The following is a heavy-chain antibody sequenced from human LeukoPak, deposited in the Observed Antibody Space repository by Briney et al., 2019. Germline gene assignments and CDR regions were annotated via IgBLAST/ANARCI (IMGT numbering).Heavy chain of an antibody. D-gene: IGHD1-26*01. CDR3: ARDSGSYYDRYYYYGMDV. J-gene: IGHJ6*02. CDR1: GGTFSSYA. CDR2: IIPIFGTA. V-gene: IGHV1-69*13. Sequence: SVKVSCKASGGTFSSYAISWVRQAPGQGLEWMGGIIPIFGTANYAQKFQGRVTITADESTSTAYMELSSLRSEDTAVYYCARDSGSYYDRYYYYGMDVWGHGTTVTVSS.